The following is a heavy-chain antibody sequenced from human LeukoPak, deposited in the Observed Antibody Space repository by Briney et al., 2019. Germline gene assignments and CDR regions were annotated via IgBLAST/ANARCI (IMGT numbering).Heavy chain of an antibody. J-gene: IGHJ4*02. V-gene: IGHV3-23*01. CDR2: ISGSGDTT. CDR3: AKSRGESRGASNY. Sequence: GRSLRLSCAASAFTFSSYAMNWVRQAPGKGIEWVSFISGSGDTTYYADSVKGRFTIPRDSSKNTLYLQMNSVRAEDTAVYYCAKSRGESRGASNYWGQGTLVTVSS. CDR1: AFTFSSYA. D-gene: IGHD1-26*01.